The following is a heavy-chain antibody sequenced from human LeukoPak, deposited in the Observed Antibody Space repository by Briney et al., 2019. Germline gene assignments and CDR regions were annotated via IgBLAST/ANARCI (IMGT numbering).Heavy chain of an antibody. CDR3: ARGRGAICSSTSCSIDYYYYYYMDV. CDR2: ISSSGSTI. Sequence: GGSLRLSCAASGFTFSDYYMSWIRQAPGKGLEWVSYISSSGSTIYYADSVKGRFTISRDNAKNSLYLQMNSLRAEDTAVYYCARGRGAICSSTSCSIDYYYYYYMDVWGKGTTVTVSS. J-gene: IGHJ6*03. D-gene: IGHD2-2*01. CDR1: GFTFSDYY. V-gene: IGHV3-11*01.